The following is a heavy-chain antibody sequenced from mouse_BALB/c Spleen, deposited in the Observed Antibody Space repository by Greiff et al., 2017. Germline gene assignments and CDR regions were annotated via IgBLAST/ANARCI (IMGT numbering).Heavy chain of an antibody. CDR3: ARHGSSFLYWYFDV. CDR2: INPSSGYT. V-gene: IGHV1-4*01. CDR1: GYTFTSYT. J-gene: IGHJ1*01. Sequence: VMLVESGAELARPGASVKMSCKASGYTFTSYTMHWVKQRPGQGLEWIGYINPSSGYTNYNQKFKDKATLTADKSSSTAYMQLSSLTSEDSAVYYCARHGSSFLYWYFDVWGAGTTVTVSS. D-gene: IGHD1-1*01.